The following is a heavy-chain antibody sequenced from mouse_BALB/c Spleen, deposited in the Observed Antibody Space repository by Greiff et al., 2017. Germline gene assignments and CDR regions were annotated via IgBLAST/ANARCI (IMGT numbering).Heavy chain of an antibody. CDR3: TRCGLLRAMDY. V-gene: IGHV1-5*01. CDR1: GYTFTSYW. CDR2: IYPGNSDT. J-gene: IGHJ4*01. D-gene: IGHD2-10*01. Sequence: EVKLQQSGTVLARPGASVKMSCKASGYTFTSYWMHWVKQRPGQGLEWIGAIYPGNSDTSYNQKFKGKAKLTAVTSTSTAYMELSSLTNEDSAVYYCTRCGLLRAMDYWGQGTSVTVSS.